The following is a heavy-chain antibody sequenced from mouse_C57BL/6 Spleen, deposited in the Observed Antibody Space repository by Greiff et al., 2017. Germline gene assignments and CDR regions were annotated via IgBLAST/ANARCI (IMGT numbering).Heavy chain of an antibody. CDR1: GFSLTSYG. CDR3: ARNAYYGSSYPDY. V-gene: IGHV2-2*01. Sequence: QVHVKQSGPGLVQPSPSLSISCTASGFSLTSYGVHWVRQSPGKGLEWMGVIWRGGSTDYNAAFISSQSISKDKSKSQVFFQMNSLPADDTAIYYCARNAYYGSSYPDYWGQGTTLKVSS. CDR2: IWRGGST. J-gene: IGHJ2*01. D-gene: IGHD1-1*01.